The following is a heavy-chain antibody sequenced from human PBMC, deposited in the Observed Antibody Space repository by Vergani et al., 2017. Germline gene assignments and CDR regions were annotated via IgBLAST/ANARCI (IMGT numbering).Heavy chain of an antibody. CDR2: IMPHGSAT. V-gene: IGHV3-7*01. D-gene: IGHD6-6*01. J-gene: IGHJ3*02. CDR3: AKSGFVGAFET. CDR1: GFRVSSYG. Sequence: VQLVESGGGVVQPGRSLRLSCAASGFRVSSYGINWVRQAPGKGLEWVANIMPHGSATMYAYSLRGRFSISRDNAKNSLHLHMSSLRVEDTAVYFCAKSGFVGAFETWGKGTMVTVSS.